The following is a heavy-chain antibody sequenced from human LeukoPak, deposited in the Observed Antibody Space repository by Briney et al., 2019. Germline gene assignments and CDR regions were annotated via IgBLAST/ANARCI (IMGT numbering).Heavy chain of an antibody. CDR1: GFTFSSYS. D-gene: IGHD4-17*01. V-gene: IGHV3-21*01. CDR3: ARADYGDFTFDY. Sequence: GGSLRLSCAASGFTFSSYSMNWVRQAPGKGLEWVSSISSSSSYIYYADSVKGRFTISRDNAKNSLYLRMNSLRAEDTAVYYCARADYGDFTFDYWGQGTLVTVSS. CDR2: ISSSSSYI. J-gene: IGHJ4*02.